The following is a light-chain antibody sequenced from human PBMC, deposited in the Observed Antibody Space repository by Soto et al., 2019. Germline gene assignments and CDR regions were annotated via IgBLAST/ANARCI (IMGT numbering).Light chain of an antibody. Sequence: DIKMTQSPSTLSASVGDRVTITCRASQTISSWLAWYQQKPGRAPKLLIYDVSSLESGVPSRFSGSASGTEFTLTISSLQPDDFATYYCHQYNNYLTFGPGTKVDIK. V-gene: IGKV1-5*01. CDR3: HQYNNYLT. J-gene: IGKJ3*01. CDR2: DVS. CDR1: QTISSW.